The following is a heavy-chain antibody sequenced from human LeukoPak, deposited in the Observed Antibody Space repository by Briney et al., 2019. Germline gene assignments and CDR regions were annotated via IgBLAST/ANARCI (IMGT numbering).Heavy chain of an antibody. Sequence: ASVKVSCKASGYTFTAYYMHWVRQDPGQGLEWMGWINPNSGGTNYAQKFQGRVTMTRDTSITTAYMELSRLRSDDTAVYYCARDLSISGAYNWFDPWGQGTLVTVSS. CDR2: INPNSGGT. V-gene: IGHV1-2*02. J-gene: IGHJ5*02. CDR3: ARDLSISGAYNWFDP. D-gene: IGHD3-3*01. CDR1: GYTFTAYY.